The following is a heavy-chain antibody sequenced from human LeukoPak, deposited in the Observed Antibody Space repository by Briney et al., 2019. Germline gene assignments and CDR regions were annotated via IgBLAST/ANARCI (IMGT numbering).Heavy chain of an antibody. CDR1: GFTFSSYN. CDR2: ISDSSSTT. J-gene: IGHJ3*02. CDR3: AREHYDSAIDI. D-gene: IGHD3-16*01. Sequence: GGSLRLSCAASGFTFSSYNMNWVRQAPGKGLEWVSYISDSSSTTYYADSVKGRFTVSGDNAKKSLYLQMNSLRAEDTAVYYCAREHYDSAIDIWGQGTMVTVSS. V-gene: IGHV3-48*01.